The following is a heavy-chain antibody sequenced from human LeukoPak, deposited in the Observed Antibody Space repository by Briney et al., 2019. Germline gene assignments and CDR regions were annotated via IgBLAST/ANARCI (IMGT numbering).Heavy chain of an antibody. CDR3: ARGKDYDSTGFDP. J-gene: IGHJ5*02. CDR2: INHSGST. V-gene: IGHV4-34*01. CDR1: GGSFSGYY. Sequence: PSETLSLTCAVYGGSFSGYYWSWIRQPPGKGLEWIGEINHSGSTNYNPSLKSRVTISVDTSKNQFSLRLSSVTAADTAVYYCARGKDYDSTGFDPWGQGTLVTVSS. D-gene: IGHD3-22*01.